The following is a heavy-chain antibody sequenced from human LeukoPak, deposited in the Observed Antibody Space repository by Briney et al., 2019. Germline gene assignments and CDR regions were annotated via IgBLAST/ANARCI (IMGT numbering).Heavy chain of an antibody. J-gene: IGHJ4*02. CDR3: ARAQRIAVAGLYFDY. CDR1: GFTFSSYA. Sequence: GSLRLSCAASGFTFSSYAMSWIRQPPGKGLEWIGEINHSGSTNYNPPLKSRVTISVDTSKNQFSLKLSSVTAADTAVYYCARAQRIAVAGLYFDYWGQGTLVTVSS. V-gene: IGHV4-34*01. D-gene: IGHD6-19*01. CDR2: INHSGST.